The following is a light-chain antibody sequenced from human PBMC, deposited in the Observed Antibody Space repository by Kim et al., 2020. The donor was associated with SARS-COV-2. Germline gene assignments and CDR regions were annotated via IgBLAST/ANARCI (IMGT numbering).Light chain of an antibody. V-gene: IGKV1-27*01. Sequence: ASVGDGVTITCRASQDIANYLVWYQQKPGKVPRVLVYAASALKSGVPSRFSGSRSGTDFTLTISNLQPEDVATYYCQKYDSAPWTFGQGTKVEI. J-gene: IGKJ1*01. CDR1: QDIANY. CDR3: QKYDSAPWT. CDR2: AAS.